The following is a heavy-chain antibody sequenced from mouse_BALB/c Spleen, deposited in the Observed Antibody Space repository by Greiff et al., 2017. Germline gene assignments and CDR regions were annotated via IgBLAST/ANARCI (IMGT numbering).Heavy chain of an antibody. Sequence: EVKLVESGGGLVKPGGSLKLSCAASGFTFSDYYMYWVRQTPEKRLEWVATISDGGSYTYYPDSVKGRFTISRDNAKNNLYLQMSSLKSEDTAMYYCARGYDGGYYAMDYWGQGTSVTVSS. V-gene: IGHV5-4*02. CDR3: ARGYDGGYYAMDY. CDR2: ISDGGSYT. J-gene: IGHJ4*01. D-gene: IGHD2-14*01. CDR1: GFTFSDYY.